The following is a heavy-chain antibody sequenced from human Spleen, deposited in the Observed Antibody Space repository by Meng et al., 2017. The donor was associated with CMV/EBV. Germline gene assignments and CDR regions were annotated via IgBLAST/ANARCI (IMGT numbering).Heavy chain of an antibody. CDR2: IYYSGST. CDR1: GGSISSSSYY. Sequence: GSLRLSCTVSGGSISSSSYYWGWIRQPPGKGLEWIGSIYYSGSTYYNPSLRSRVAISVDTSKNQFSLKLNSLTAADTAVYYCARGGWELLNYYFDYWGQGTLVTVSS. CDR3: ARGGWELLNYYFDY. D-gene: IGHD1-26*01. J-gene: IGHJ4*02. V-gene: IGHV4-39*07.